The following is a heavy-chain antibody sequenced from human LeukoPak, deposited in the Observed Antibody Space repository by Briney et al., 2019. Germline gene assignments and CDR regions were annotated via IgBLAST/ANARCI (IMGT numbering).Heavy chain of an antibody. J-gene: IGHJ5*02. CDR3: ARVWWAAAGHNWFDP. Sequence: GASVKVSCKASGYTFTSYDINWVRQATGQGLEWMGWMNPNSGNTGYAQKFQGRVTMTRNTSISTAYMELSSLRSEDTAVYCCARVWWAAAGHNWFDPWGQGTLVTVSS. V-gene: IGHV1-8*01. D-gene: IGHD6-13*01. CDR2: MNPNSGNT. CDR1: GYTFTSYD.